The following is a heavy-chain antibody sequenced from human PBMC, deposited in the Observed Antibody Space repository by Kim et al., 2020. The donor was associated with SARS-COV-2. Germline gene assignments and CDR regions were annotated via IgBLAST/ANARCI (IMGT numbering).Heavy chain of an antibody. J-gene: IGHJ5*02. CDR2: ISGSGGST. CDR3: AKDRGQQLVRGPLGDNWFDP. Sequence: GGSLRLSCAASGFTFSSYAMSWVRQAPGKGLEWVSAISGSGGSTYYADSVKGRFTISRDNSKNTLYLQMNSLRAEDTAVYYCAKDRGQQLVRGPLGDNWFDPWGQGTLVTVSS. CDR1: GFTFSSYA. V-gene: IGHV3-23*01. D-gene: IGHD6-13*01.